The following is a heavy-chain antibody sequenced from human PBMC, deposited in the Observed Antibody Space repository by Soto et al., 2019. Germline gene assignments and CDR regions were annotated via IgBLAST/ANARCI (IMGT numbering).Heavy chain of an antibody. V-gene: IGHV4-59*08. CDR1: GGSISSYY. CDR2: IYYSGST. J-gene: IGHJ3*02. D-gene: IGHD3-10*01. CDR3: ARRYGGAFDI. Sequence: QVQLQESGPGLVKPSETLSLTCTVSGGSISSYYWSWIRQPPGKGLEWIGYIYYSGSTNYNPSLMRRVTISVDTSKSQFSLKLTSVTAADTAVYYCARRYGGAFDIWGQGTMVTVSS.